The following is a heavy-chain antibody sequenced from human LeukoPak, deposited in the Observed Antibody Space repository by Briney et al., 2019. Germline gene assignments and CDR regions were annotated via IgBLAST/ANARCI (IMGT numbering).Heavy chain of an antibody. V-gene: IGHV3-7*01. J-gene: IGHJ4*02. CDR1: GFTFSSYW. CDR3: AVTVQDCSSTSCPFDY. D-gene: IGHD2-2*01. Sequence: AGSLRLSCAASGFTFSSYWMSWVRQAPGKGLEWVANIKQDGSEKYYVDSVKGRFTISRDNAKNSLYLQMNSLRAEDTAVYYCAVTVQDCSSTSCPFDYWGQGTLVTVSS. CDR2: IKQDGSEK.